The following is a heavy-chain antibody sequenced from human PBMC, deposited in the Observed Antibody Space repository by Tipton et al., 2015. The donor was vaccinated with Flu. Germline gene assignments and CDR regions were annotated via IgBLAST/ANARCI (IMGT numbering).Heavy chain of an antibody. J-gene: IGHJ4*02. D-gene: IGHD3-22*01. V-gene: IGHV4-4*02. CDR3: ARAKSPGYYYDSSEGAYFDY. Sequence: TLSLTCAVSGGSISSSNWWSWVRQPPGKGLEWIGEIYHSGSTNYNPSLKSRVTISVDKSKNQFSLKLSSVTAADTAVYYCARAKSPGYYYDSSEGAYFDYWGQGTRVTVSS. CDR2: IYHSGST. CDR1: GGSISSSNW.